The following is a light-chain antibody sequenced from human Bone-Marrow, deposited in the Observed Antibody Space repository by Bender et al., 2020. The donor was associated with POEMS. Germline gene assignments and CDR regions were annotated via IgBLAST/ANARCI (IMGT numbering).Light chain of an antibody. CDR1: NSDIGGYNS. CDR2: DVS. CDR3: SSYTSSSTYVV. Sequence: QSALTQPASVSGSPGQSITISCTGANSDIGGYNSVSWYQQHPGKAPKLMIYDVSNRPSGVSSRFSGSKSGNTASLTISGLQAEDEADYYCSSYTSSSTYVVFGGGTKLTVL. V-gene: IGLV2-14*01. J-gene: IGLJ3*02.